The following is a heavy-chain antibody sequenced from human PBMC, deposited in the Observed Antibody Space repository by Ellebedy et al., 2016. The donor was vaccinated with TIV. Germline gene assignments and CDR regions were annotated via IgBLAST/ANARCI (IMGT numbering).Heavy chain of an antibody. CDR1: GFTFSSYW. Sequence: GGSLRLXXAASGFTFSSYWMHWVRQAPGKGLVWVSRINSDGSSTSYADSVKGRFTISRDNAKNSLYLQMNSLRAEDTAVYYCASSVISFGGHWGQGTLVTVSS. V-gene: IGHV3-74*01. J-gene: IGHJ4*02. CDR2: INSDGSST. CDR3: ASSVISFGGH. D-gene: IGHD3-16*01.